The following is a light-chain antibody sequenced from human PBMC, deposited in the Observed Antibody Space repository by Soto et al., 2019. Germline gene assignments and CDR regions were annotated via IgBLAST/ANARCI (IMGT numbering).Light chain of an antibody. CDR1: QSLSSSY. Sequence: IVLTQSPGKLYFSPGERANLSCSASQSLSSSYLAWYQQKPGQAYRLIIYGEYTRATGIKDRFSGSGSGTEFTLTIRSMQSEDFAVYYCKPSNNWHRTLGNGHKVDLK. CDR2: GEY. CDR3: KPSNNWHRT. V-gene: IGKV3-15*01. J-gene: IGKJ1*01.